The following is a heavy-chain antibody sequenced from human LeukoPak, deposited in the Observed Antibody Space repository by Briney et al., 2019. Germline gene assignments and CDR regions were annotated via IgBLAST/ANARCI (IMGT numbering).Heavy chain of an antibody. CDR2: INPSDGGT. Sequence: ASVKVSCKASGYTFRTHYMHWVRQAPGQGLEWMGIINPSDGGTTYAQKLQGRVTMTTDTSTSTAYMELRSLRTDDTAVYYCARGAALVRANVHFDYWGQGTLVTVSS. J-gene: IGHJ4*02. D-gene: IGHD3-10*01. CDR1: GYTFRTHY. V-gene: IGHV1-46*01. CDR3: ARGAALVRANVHFDY.